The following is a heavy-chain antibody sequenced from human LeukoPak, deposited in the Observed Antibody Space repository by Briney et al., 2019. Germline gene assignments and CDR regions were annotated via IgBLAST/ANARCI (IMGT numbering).Heavy chain of an antibody. D-gene: IGHD7-27*01. CDR3: SGWSNWGGPAR. CDR1: GFTFSSYW. CDR2: IKQDGSEK. Sequence: GGSLRLSCAASGFTFSSYWMSWVRQAPGKGLEWAANIKQDGSEKYYVDSVKGRFTISRDNAKNSLYLQMNSLRAEDTATYYCSGWSNWGGPARWGQGTLVTVSS. V-gene: IGHV3-7*03. J-gene: IGHJ4*02.